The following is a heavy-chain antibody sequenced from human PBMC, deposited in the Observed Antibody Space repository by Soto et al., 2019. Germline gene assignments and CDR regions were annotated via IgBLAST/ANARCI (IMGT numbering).Heavy chain of an antibody. Sequence: QVQLQESGPGLVKPSETLSLTCTVSGGSISSYYWSWIRQPPGKGLEWIGYIYYSGSTNYNPSLKGRVAISVDTSRNQFSLKRSSVTAADTAVYYCARDVSMVRGVTSGPTSKYYYYGMDVWGQGTTVTVSS. CDR2: IYYSGST. V-gene: IGHV4-59*01. CDR1: GGSISSYY. J-gene: IGHJ6*02. CDR3: ARDVSMVRGVTSGPTSKYYYYGMDV. D-gene: IGHD3-10*01.